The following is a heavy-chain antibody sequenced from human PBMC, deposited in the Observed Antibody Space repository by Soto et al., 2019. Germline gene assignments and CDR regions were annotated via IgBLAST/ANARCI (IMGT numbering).Heavy chain of an antibody. J-gene: IGHJ5*02. V-gene: IGHV1-69*04. CDR1: GGTFSSYT. D-gene: IGHD6-13*01. CDR2: IIPILGIA. Sequence: SVKVSCKASGGTFSSYTIGWVRQAPGQGLEWMGRIIPILGIANYAQKFQGRVTITADKSTSTAYMELSSLRSEDTAVYYCARDVGIAAAGTKWNWFDPWGQGTLVTVSS. CDR3: ARDVGIAAAGTKWNWFDP.